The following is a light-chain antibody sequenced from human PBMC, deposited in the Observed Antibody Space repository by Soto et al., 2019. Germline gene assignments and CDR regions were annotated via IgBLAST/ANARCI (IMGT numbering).Light chain of an antibody. V-gene: IGKV3-15*01. CDR1: QSVSSN. CDR2: GAS. J-gene: IGKJ2*01. Sequence: EIVMTQSPATLSVSPGERATLSCRASQSVSSNLAWYQQKTGQAPRLLIYGASTRATAIPARFSGSGSGTEFTLTISSLQSEDFAVYYCQQYNNWPPLMYTFGQGTKLEIK. CDR3: QQYNNWPPLMYT.